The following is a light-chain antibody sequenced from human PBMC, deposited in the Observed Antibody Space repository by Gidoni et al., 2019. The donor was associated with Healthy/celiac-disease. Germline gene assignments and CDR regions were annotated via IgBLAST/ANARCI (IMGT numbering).Light chain of an antibody. CDR3: QQYGSSPQLT. Sequence: EIVLTQSPGTLSLSPGERVTLSCRASQSVSSSYLAWYQQKPGQAPRLLIYGASSRATGIPDRFSGSGSGTDFTLTINRLEPEDFAVYSCQQYGSSPQLTFGGGTKVEIK. CDR1: QSVSSSY. CDR2: GAS. J-gene: IGKJ4*01. V-gene: IGKV3-20*01.